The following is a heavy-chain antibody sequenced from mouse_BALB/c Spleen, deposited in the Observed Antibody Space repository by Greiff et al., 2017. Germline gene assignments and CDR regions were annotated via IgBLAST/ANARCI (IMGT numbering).Heavy chain of an antibody. CDR3: TREGTTAPYWYFDV. V-gene: IGHV5-6-4*01. J-gene: IGHJ1*01. CDR1: GFTFSSYT. CDR2: ISSGGSYT. Sequence: EVQVVESGGGLVKPGGSLKLSCAASGFTFSSYTMSWVRQTPEKRLEWVATISSGGSYTYYPDSVKGRFTISRDNAKNTLYLQMSSLKSEDTAMYYCTREGTTAPYWYFDVWGAGTTVTVS. D-gene: IGHD1-2*01.